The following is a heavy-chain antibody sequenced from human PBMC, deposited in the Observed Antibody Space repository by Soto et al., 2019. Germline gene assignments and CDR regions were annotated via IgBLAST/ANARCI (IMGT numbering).Heavy chain of an antibody. CDR1: GFTFSSYA. D-gene: IGHD1-26*01. J-gene: IGHJ4*02. Sequence: EVQLLESGGGLVQPGGSLRLSCAASGFTFSSYAMSWVRQAPGKGLEWVSAISGSGGSTYYADSVKGRFTISRDNSKNTRYLQMNSLRAEDTAVYYCAKDRVGATKSFDYWGQGTLVTVSS. CDR3: AKDRVGATKSFDY. V-gene: IGHV3-23*01. CDR2: ISGSGGST.